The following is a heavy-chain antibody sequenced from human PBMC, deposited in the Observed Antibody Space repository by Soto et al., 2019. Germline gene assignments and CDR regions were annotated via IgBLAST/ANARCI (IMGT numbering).Heavy chain of an antibody. Sequence: PSQTLSLTGTVSGGSMTSYYLTWIRQPPGKGLEWIGYSYNSGITNYNPSLRSRVTISQDMSKNQFSLRLSSVTAADTAIYYCASGRDNTGYVPSYDYWGQGTLVTVSS. CDR3: ASGRDNTGYVPSYDY. D-gene: IGHD3-22*01. J-gene: IGHJ4*02. CDR1: GGSMTSYY. V-gene: IGHV4-59*01. CDR2: SYNSGIT.